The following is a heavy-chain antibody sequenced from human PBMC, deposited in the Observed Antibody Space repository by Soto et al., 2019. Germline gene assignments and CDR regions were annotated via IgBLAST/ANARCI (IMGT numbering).Heavy chain of an antibody. Sequence: QVQLVESGGGVVQPGRSLTLSCAASGFTFSNYGMHWVRQAPGKGLGWVAVILNDGSNRYHADSVKDRFTVSRDNSKNTLYLRMNSLRAEDTAVYYCARDDEYSGNGMDVWGQGTTVTVS. CDR2: ILNDGSNR. CDR1: GFTFSNYG. CDR3: ARDDEYSGNGMDV. J-gene: IGHJ6*02. V-gene: IGHV3-33*01. D-gene: IGHD3-10*01.